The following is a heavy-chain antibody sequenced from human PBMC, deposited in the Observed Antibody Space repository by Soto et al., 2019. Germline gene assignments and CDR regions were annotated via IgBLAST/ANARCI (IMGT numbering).Heavy chain of an antibody. CDR1: GGSISSSSYY. CDR2: IYYSGST. J-gene: IGHJ4*02. V-gene: IGHV4-31*03. Sequence: SETLSLTCTVSGGSISSSSYYWGWIRQHPGKGLEWIGYIYYSGSTYYNPSLKSRVTISVDTSKNQFSLKLSSVTAADTAVYYCARVVDSSGYYQNYYFDYWGQGTLVTVSS. D-gene: IGHD3-22*01. CDR3: ARVVDSSGYYQNYYFDY.